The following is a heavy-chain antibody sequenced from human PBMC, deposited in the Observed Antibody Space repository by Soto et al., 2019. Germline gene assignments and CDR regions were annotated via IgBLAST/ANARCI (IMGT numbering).Heavy chain of an antibody. D-gene: IGHD6-19*01. CDR3: AGDQCYYYSGVDV. Sequence: QVQLQESGPGLVKPSETLSLTCTVSGGSISSYYWSCIRQPAGKGLEWLGRIYTSGSTKYNHAHKSRVTMSVDTSKNQFSLKLTSVTSADTAVYFCAGDQCYYYSGVDVWGQGTTVTV. CDR2: IYTSGST. V-gene: IGHV4-4*07. J-gene: IGHJ6*02. CDR1: GGSISSYY.